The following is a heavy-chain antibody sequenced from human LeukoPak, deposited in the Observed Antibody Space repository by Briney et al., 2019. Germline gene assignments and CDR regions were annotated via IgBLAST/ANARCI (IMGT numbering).Heavy chain of an antibody. Sequence: ASVKVSCKASGYTFTSYGISWVRQAPGQGLEWMGWISAYNGNTNYAQKLQGRVTMTTDTSTSTAYMELRSLRSDDTAVYYCARAFDDCSGGSCYYDNFDYWGQGTLVTVSS. D-gene: IGHD2-15*01. CDR1: GYTFTSYG. CDR3: ARAFDDCSGGSCYYDNFDY. J-gene: IGHJ4*02. CDR2: ISAYNGNT. V-gene: IGHV1-18*01.